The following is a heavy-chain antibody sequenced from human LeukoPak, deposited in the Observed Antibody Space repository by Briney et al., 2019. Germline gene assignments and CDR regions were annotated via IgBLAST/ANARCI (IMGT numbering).Heavy chain of an antibody. Sequence: ASVTVSCKASGYTFTGYYMHWVRQAPGQGLEWMGWINPNSGGRNYAQKFQGRVTITRDTSISTAYMELSRLRSDDTAVYYCARAPQVLGGSPFDYWGQGTLGTVSS. D-gene: IGHD3-16*01. V-gene: IGHV1-2*02. CDR1: GYTFTGYY. J-gene: IGHJ4*02. CDR3: ARAPQVLGGSPFDY. CDR2: INPNSGGR.